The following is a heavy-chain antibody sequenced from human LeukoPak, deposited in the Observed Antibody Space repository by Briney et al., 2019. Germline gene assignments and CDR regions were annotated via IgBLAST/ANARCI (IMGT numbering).Heavy chain of an antibody. Sequence: GGSLRLSCAASGFAFSTYAMSWVRQAPGKGLEWVSVVSGSGGTTVYADSVKGRFTISRDNSKNTLYLQMNSLRAEDTAVYYCAKDRPPSLSSSQFDYWGQGTLVTVSS. CDR3: AKDRPPSLSSSQFDY. J-gene: IGHJ4*02. D-gene: IGHD6-13*01. CDR2: VSGSGGTT. CDR1: GFAFSTYA. V-gene: IGHV3-23*01.